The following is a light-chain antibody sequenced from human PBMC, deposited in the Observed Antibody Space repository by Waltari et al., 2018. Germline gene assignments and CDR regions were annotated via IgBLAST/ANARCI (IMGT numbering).Light chain of an antibody. CDR1: SSDVGGYNY. J-gene: IGLJ3*02. Sequence: QSALTQPRSVSGSPGQSVTISCTGTSSDVGGYNYVSWYQQPPDKAPKLIIYDINKRPSWVPDRFSGSKSGNTASLTISGLQAEDEADYYCCSYVGSNIYWVFGGGTKLTVL. V-gene: IGLV2-11*01. CDR3: CSYVGSNIYWV. CDR2: DIN.